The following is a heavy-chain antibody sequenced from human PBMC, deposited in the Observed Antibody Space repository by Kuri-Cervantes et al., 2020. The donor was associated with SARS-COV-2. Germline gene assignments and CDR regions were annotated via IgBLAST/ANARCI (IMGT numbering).Heavy chain of an antibody. D-gene: IGHD5-24*01. CDR1: GFTFSNYG. CDR3: ARDKDGIEEFDY. CDR2: INSISSNI. Sequence: ETLSLTCAVSGFTFSNYGMNWVRQAPGKGLEWVAHINSISSNIGYADSVMGRFTISRDNAKNSLYLQMNSLRADDTALYYCARDKDGIEEFDYWGQGTLVTVSS. J-gene: IGHJ4*02. V-gene: IGHV3-48*04.